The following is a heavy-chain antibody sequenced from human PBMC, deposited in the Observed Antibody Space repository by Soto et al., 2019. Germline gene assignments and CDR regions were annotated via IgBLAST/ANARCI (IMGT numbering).Heavy chain of an antibody. CDR1: QFPFDVYS. V-gene: IGHV3-48*02. Sequence: VGSLRLSCVASQFPFDVYSMHWVRQAPGKGLEWVSYIRHTTSATFYADAVKGRFTISRDNGKNSLFLQMNSLRDDDTGVYFCARDRGSSGMFELDVWGPGTLVTVSS. D-gene: IGHD6-19*01. J-gene: IGHJ3*01. CDR3: ARDRGSSGMFELDV. CDR2: IRHTTSAT.